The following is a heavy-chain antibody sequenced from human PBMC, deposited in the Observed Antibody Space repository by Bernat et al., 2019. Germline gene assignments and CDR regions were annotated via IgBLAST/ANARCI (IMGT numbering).Heavy chain of an antibody. CDR3: AREDFLEWLPAIRFFDL. Sequence: QLQLQESGPGLVKPSEPLSLTCSVSGGSISSSSFYWGWIRQPPGKGLEWIGNIYYSGSTNYNPSLKSRVTISVDTSKNQFSLKLSSVTAADTAVYYCAREDFLEWLPAIRFFDLWGRGTLVTVSS. CDR2: IYYSGST. CDR1: GGSISSSSFY. V-gene: IGHV4-39*07. D-gene: IGHD3-3*01. J-gene: IGHJ2*01.